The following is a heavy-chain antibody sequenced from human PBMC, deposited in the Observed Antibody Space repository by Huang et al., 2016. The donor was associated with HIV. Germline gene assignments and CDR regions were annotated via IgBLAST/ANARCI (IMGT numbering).Heavy chain of an antibody. V-gene: IGHV1-69*01. CDR2: STPIFGSA. Sequence: QVQLVQSGAEVKKPGSSVKVSCKASGGTFSKYAISWVRQAPGQGLEWMGGSTPIFGSADYAQKFQGRVTIIADESTSTAYMDLSSLRSEDTAVYYCATSGSMDYYYYGMDVWGQGTTVTVSS. CDR1: GGTFSKYA. J-gene: IGHJ6*02. D-gene: IGHD2-2*03. CDR3: ATSGSMDYYYYGMDV.